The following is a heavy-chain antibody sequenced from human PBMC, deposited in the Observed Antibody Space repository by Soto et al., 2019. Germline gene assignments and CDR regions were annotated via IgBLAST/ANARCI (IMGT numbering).Heavy chain of an antibody. CDR2: IYHSGST. D-gene: IGHD3-10*01. Sequence: SETLSLTCAVSSGSISSGDWWSWVRQPPGKGLEWIGDIYHSGSTNYNPSLESRVTISVDKSKNQFSLKLRSVTAADTAVYYCARVYGFGETQGYFDYWGQGTLVTVSS. V-gene: IGHV4-4*02. CDR3: ARVYGFGETQGYFDY. J-gene: IGHJ4*02. CDR1: SGSISSGDW.